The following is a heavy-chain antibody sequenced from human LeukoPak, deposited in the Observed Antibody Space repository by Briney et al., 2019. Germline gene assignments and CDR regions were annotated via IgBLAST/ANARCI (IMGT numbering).Heavy chain of an antibody. CDR1: GFTFSSYA. V-gene: IGHV3-74*01. CDR3: ATDVPAASIFGY. Sequence: GGSRRLSCAASGFTFSSYAMHWVRQAPGTGLVWVSLISSDGSNTNYADSVKGRFTISRDNAKNTLYLQMNSLRAEDTAVYYCATDVPAASIFGYWGQGTLVTVSS. CDR2: ISSDGSNT. J-gene: IGHJ4*02. D-gene: IGHD2-2*01.